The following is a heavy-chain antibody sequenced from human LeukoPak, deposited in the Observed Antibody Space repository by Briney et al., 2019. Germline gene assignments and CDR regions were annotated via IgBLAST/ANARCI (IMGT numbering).Heavy chain of an antibody. D-gene: IGHD5-24*01. CDR2: FHRGRI. CDR3: ARAPSSYESGNGYPNLGWLDP. CDR1: GYPIGLDYY. V-gene: IGHV4-38-2*02. J-gene: IGHJ5*02. Sequence: PSETLSLTCKVSGYPIGLDYYWVWIRQAPGRGLQWIGGFHRGRIQYNSALKSRVTISIDSSKNQFSLGMWPVTAADTAFYLCARAPSSYESGNGYPNLGWLDPWGQGALVTVSS.